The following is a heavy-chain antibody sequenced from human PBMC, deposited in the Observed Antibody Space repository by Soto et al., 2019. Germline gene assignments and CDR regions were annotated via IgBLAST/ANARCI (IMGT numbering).Heavy chain of an antibody. J-gene: IGHJ4*02. Sequence: QVQLQQWGAGLLKPSETLSLTCAVYGVSFSGYYWSWIRQPPGKGLEWIGEINHSGSTNYNPSLKSRGTRPVDTPKNQFSRKLRAGTAADTAVYDCAGWPSSSGYDCHLDYWGQGTLATVSS. CDR3: AGWPSSSGYDCHLDY. V-gene: IGHV4-34*01. CDR2: INHSGST. D-gene: IGHD3-22*01. CDR1: GVSFSGYY.